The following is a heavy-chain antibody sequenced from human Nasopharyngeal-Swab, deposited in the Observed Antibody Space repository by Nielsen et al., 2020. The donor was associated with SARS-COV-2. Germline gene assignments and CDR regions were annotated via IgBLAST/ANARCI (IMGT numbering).Heavy chain of an antibody. D-gene: IGHD6-19*01. V-gene: IGHV4-59*01. CDR1: GGSISSYY. J-gene: IGHJ5*02. Sequence: SETLSLTCTVSGGSISSYYWSWIRQPPGKGLEWIGYIYYSGGTHYNHYNPSLKSRITMSIDTSKNQFSLKLSSVTAADTAVYYCARDVAVTATDEGWFDPWGQGTLVTVSS. CDR3: ARDVAVTATDEGWFDP. CDR2: IYYSGGTHYN.